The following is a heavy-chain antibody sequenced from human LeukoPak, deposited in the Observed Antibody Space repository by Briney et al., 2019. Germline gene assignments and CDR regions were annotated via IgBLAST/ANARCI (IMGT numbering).Heavy chain of an antibody. CDR2: INHSGST. D-gene: IGHD3-9*01. CDR1: GGSFSGYY. J-gene: IGHJ5*02. Sequence: SETLSLTCAVYGGSFSGYYWSWIRQPPGKGLEWIGEINHSGSTNYNPSLKSRVTISVDTSKNQFSLKLSSVTAADTAVYYCAMRDDILTGYSHWFDPWGQGTLVTVSS. CDR3: AMRDDILTGYSHWFDP. V-gene: IGHV4-34*01.